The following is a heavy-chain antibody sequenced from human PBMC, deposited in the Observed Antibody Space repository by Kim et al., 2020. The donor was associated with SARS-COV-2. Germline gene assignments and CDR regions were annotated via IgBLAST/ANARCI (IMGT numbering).Heavy chain of an antibody. CDR3: ARGAWELLPQKLYFDY. V-gene: IGHV4-59*09. J-gene: IGHJ4*02. Sequence: SLKRRVTRSVDTSKNQFSLELSSVTAADTAVYYCARGAWELLPQKLYFDYWGQGTLVTVSS. D-gene: IGHD1-26*01.